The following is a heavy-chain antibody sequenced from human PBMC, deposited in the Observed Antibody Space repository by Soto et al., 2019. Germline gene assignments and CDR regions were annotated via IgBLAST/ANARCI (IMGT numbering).Heavy chain of an antibody. CDR1: GFTFSSYG. V-gene: IGHV3-30*18. J-gene: IGHJ4*02. CDR3: AKDSRDFWSGPDY. Sequence: PGWSLRLSCAASGFTFSSYGMHWVRQAPGKGLEWVAVISYDGSNKYYADSVKGRFTISRDNSKNTLYLQMNSLRAEDTAVYYCAKDSRDFWSGPDYWGQGTLVTVSS. CDR2: ISYDGSNK. D-gene: IGHD3-3*01.